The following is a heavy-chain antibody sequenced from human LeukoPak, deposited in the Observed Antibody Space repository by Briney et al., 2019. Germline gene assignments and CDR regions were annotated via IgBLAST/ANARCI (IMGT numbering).Heavy chain of an antibody. CDR3: ASLTTAEAFDI. CDR2: IYDSGST. D-gene: IGHD3-22*01. Sequence: PSETLSLTCTVSGDSISSYYWSWIRQSPGKGLEWIGYIYDSGSTNYNPSLKSRVTISVDTSKNQFSLKLSSVTAADTAVYYCASLTTAEAFDIWGQGTMVTVSS. V-gene: IGHV4-59*01. J-gene: IGHJ3*02. CDR1: GDSISSYY.